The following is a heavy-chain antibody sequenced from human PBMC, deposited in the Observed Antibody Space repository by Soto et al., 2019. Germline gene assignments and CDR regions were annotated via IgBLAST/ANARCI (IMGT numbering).Heavy chain of an antibody. CDR1: GFTFSSYA. J-gene: IGHJ4*02. V-gene: IGHV3-23*01. CDR2: FSGSGGST. D-gene: IGHD5-18*01. CDR3: AKDPIEWIQLWGIFDY. Sequence: PGGSLRLSCSASGFTFSSYAMSWGRQAPGKGLGWVSAFSGSGGSTYYADSVKCRFTISRDNSKNPLYLQMNSLRAEDTAVYYCAKDPIEWIQLWGIFDYWGQGTLVTVSS.